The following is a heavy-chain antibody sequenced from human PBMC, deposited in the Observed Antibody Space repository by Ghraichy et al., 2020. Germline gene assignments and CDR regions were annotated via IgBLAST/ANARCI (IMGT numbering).Heavy chain of an antibody. J-gene: IGHJ4*02. CDR3: ARLWGYYYDSSGYFDY. CDR1: GGSISSYY. Sequence: ESLNISCAVSGGSISSYYWSWIRQPPGKGLEWIGYIYYSGSTNYNPSLKSRVTISVDTSKNQFSLKLSSVTAADTAVYYCARLWGYYYDSSGYFDYWGQGTLVTVSS. D-gene: IGHD3-22*01. CDR2: IYYSGST. V-gene: IGHV4-59*08.